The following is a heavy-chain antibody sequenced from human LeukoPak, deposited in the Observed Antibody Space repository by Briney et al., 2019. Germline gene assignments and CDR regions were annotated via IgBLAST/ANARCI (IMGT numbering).Heavy chain of an antibody. J-gene: IGHJ4*02. CDR2: ISGSGGST. Sequence: GGSLRLSCAASGFTFNNYAMSWVRQAPGKGLEWVSAISGSGGSTYYADSVKGRFTISRDNSKDTLYLQMNSLRAEDTAVYYCARAGQLYSDTTDKRRIYFDYWGQGTLVTVSS. D-gene: IGHD3-22*01. CDR3: ARAGQLYSDTTDKRRIYFDY. V-gene: IGHV3-23*01. CDR1: GFTFNNYA.